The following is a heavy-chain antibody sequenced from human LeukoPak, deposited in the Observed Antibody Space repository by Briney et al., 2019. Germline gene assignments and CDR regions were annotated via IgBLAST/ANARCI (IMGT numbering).Heavy chain of an antibody. CDR3: AREGSSGYHGAY. J-gene: IGHJ4*02. Sequence: ASVKVSCKASGYTFTGYYMHWVRQAPGQGLEWKGWINPNSGGTNYAQKFQGRVTMTRDTSISTAYMELSRLRSDDTAVYYCAREGSSGYHGAYWGQGTLVTVSS. V-gene: IGHV1-2*02. CDR1: GYTFTGYY. D-gene: IGHD3-22*01. CDR2: INPNSGGT.